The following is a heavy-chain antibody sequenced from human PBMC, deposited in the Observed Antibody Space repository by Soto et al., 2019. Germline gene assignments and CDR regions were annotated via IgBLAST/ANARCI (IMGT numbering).Heavy chain of an antibody. D-gene: IGHD3-3*01. CDR1: GFTYSTYT. CDR3: ARAQHTIFGTFDY. V-gene: IGHV3-30-3*01. Sequence: PGGSLRLSCAASGFTYSTYTMHWVRQAPGKGLEWVAVISYDGNNKFYADSVKGRFTISRDSTKQTLYLQMNSLRAEDTAVYYCARAQHTIFGTFDYWGQGALVTVSS. J-gene: IGHJ4*02. CDR2: ISYDGNNK.